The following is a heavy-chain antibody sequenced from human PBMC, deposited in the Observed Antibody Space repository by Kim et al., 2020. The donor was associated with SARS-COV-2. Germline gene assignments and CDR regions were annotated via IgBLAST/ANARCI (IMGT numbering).Heavy chain of an antibody. CDR2: IYYSGST. CDR1: GGSISSSSYY. V-gene: IGHV4-39*07. D-gene: IGHD3-10*01. CDR3: ARGPYYYGSGSSRWFDP. J-gene: IGHJ5*02. Sequence: SETLSLTCTVSGGSISSSSYYWGWIRQPPGKGLEWIGSIYYSGSTYYNPSLKSRVTISVDTSKNQFSLKLSSVTAADTAVYYCARGPYYYGSGSSRWFDPWGQGTLVTVSS.